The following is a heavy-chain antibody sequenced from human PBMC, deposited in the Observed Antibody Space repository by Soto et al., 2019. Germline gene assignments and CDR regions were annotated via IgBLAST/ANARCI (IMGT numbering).Heavy chain of an antibody. J-gene: IGHJ5*02. D-gene: IGHD6-19*01. CDR1: GYTFTSYG. CDR3: ARGSVAVAENWFDP. V-gene: IGHV1-18*01. Sequence: ASVKVSCKASGYTFTSYGISWVQQAPGQGLEWMGWISAYNGNTNYAQKLQGRVTMTTDTSTSTAYMELRSLRSDDTDVYYCARGSVAVAENWFDPWGQGTLVTSPQ. CDR2: ISAYNGNT.